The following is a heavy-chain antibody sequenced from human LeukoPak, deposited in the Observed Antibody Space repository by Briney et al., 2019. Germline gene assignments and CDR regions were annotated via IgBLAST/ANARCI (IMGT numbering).Heavy chain of an antibody. CDR2: IKQDGSEK. J-gene: IGHJ4*02. V-gene: IGHV3-7*04. D-gene: IGHD6-19*01. CDR3: ARDSPYSTVESFDY. CDR1: GFSFTSFW. Sequence: PGGSLRLSCAASGFSFTSFWMTWVRQAPEKGLEWVANIKQDGSEKYYVDSVKGRFTISRDNAKNSLFLQMNSLRADDTAVYYCARDSPYSTVESFDYWGQGTLVTVSS.